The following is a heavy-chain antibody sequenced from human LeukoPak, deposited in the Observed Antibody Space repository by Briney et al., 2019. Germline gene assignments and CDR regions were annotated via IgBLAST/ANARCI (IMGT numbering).Heavy chain of an antibody. CDR2: IKQDGSEK. V-gene: IGHV3-7*01. CDR3: ARSMAYYFDY. J-gene: IGHJ4*02. CDR1: GFSFSSYW. D-gene: IGHD5-24*01. Sequence: GGSLRLSCAASGFSFSSYWMSWGRQGPGKGLERVSNIKQDGSEKYYVDSVKGRFTISRDNAKNSLYLQMNSLRAEDTAVYYCARSMAYYFDYWGQGTLVTVSS.